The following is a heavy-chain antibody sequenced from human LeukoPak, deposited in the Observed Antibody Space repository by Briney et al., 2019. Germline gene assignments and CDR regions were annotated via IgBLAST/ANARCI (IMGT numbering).Heavy chain of an antibody. Sequence: ASVKVSCKASGGTFSSYAISWVRQAPGQGLEWMGIINPSGGSTSYAQKFQGRVTMTRDTSTSTVYMELSSLRSEDTAVYYCARSFGELYWFDPWGQGTLVTVSS. CDR1: GGTFSSYA. CDR3: ARSFGELYWFDP. V-gene: IGHV1-46*01. CDR2: INPSGGST. D-gene: IGHD3-10*01. J-gene: IGHJ5*02.